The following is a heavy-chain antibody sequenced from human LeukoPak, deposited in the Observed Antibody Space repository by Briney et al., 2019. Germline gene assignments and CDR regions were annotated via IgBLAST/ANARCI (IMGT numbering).Heavy chain of an antibody. CDR1: GFTFSSYW. V-gene: IGHV3-23*01. CDR3: AKPGAPRITIFGGFDY. Sequence: GGSLRLSCAASGFTFSSYWMHWVRQAPGKGLEWVSAISGSGGSTYYADSVKGRFTISRDNSKNTLYLQMNSLRAEDTAVYYCAKPGAPRITIFGGFDYWGQGTLVTVSS. CDR2: ISGSGGST. J-gene: IGHJ4*02. D-gene: IGHD3-3*01.